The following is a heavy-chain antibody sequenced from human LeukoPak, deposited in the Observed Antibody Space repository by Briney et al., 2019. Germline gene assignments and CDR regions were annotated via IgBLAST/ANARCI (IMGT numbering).Heavy chain of an antibody. CDR1: GYTFTGYY. D-gene: IGHD7-27*01. J-gene: IGHJ4*02. Sequence: ASVKVSCKASGYTFTGYYIHWVRQAPGQGLEWMGIVNPGGGNTNYAQKFQGRVTLTRDRSTSTVYMELSSLRSEDTAAYYCARDRDWGSSDPFDYWGQGTLVTVSS. CDR3: ARDRDWGSSDPFDY. V-gene: IGHV1-46*01. CDR2: VNPGGGNT.